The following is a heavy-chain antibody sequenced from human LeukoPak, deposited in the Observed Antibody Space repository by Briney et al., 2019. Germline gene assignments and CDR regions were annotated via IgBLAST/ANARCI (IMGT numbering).Heavy chain of an antibody. CDR3: TRGGWADAFDI. CDR1: GFTFNNAW. CDR2: IKSKTDGGTT. Sequence: PGGSLRLSCAVSGFTFNNAWMSWVRQAPGTGLEWVGRIKSKTDGGTTDYAAPVKGRFTISRDDSKNTLYLQMDSLKTEDTAVYYCTRGGWADAFDIWGQGTMVTVSS. J-gene: IGHJ3*02. V-gene: IGHV3-15*01. D-gene: IGHD6-19*01.